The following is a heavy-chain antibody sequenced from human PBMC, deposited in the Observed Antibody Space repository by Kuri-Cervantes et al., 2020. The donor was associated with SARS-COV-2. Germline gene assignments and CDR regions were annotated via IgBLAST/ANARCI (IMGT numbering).Heavy chain of an antibody. D-gene: IGHD5-18*01. V-gene: IGHV1-69*05. CDR1: GGTFSSYA. CDR3: ARVRGYSYGYRGDYYMDV. Sequence: SVKVSCKASGGTFSSYAISWVRQALGQGLEWMGGIIPIFGTANYAQKFQGRVTITTDESTSTAYMELSSLRSEDTAVYYCARVRGYSYGYRGDYYMDVWGKGTTVTVSS. J-gene: IGHJ6*03. CDR2: IIPIFGTA.